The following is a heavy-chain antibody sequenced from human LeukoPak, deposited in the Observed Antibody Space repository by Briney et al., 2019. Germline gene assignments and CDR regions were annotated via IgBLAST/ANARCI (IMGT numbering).Heavy chain of an antibody. CDR2: ISAYNGNT. V-gene: IGHV1-18*01. Sequence: ASVKVSCKASGYTFTSYGISWVRQAPGQGLEWMGWISAYNGNTNYAQKLQGRVTMTTDTSTSTAYMELRSLRSDDTAVYYCARDPGPLRITMMTVTFDIWGQGTMVTVSS. D-gene: IGHD3-22*01. CDR1: GYTFTSYG. J-gene: IGHJ3*02. CDR3: ARDPGPLRITMMTVTFDI.